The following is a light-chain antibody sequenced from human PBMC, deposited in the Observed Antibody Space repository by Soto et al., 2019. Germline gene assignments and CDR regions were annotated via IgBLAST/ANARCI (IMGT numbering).Light chain of an antibody. CDR1: QSVGST. CDR2: DAS. V-gene: IGKV3-15*01. Sequence: EIVMTQSPATLSVSPGERATLSCRASQSVGSTLAWYQQKFGQAPRLLIYDASARGTGIPARFSGSGSGTDFTPTNSSLQSEDLAVYYCQHYNDWPETFGQGTKVEIK. J-gene: IGKJ1*01. CDR3: QHYNDWPET.